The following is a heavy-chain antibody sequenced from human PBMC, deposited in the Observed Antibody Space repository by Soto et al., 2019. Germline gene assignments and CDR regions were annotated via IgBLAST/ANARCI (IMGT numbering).Heavy chain of an antibody. CDR2: INPNSGGT. D-gene: IGHD3-16*01. CDR1: GYTFTYYD. J-gene: IGHJ6*02. Sequence: GASVKVSCKASGYTFTYYDMHWVRQAPGQGLEWMGWINPNSGGTNYAQKFQGWVTMTRGTSINTAYMELTRLRSDDTAVYYCARALFGYYGMDVWGQGTTVTVSS. V-gene: IGHV1-2*04. CDR3: ARALFGYYGMDV.